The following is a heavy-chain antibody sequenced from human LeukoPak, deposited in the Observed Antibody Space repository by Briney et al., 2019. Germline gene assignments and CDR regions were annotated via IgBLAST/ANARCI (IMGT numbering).Heavy chain of an antibody. CDR1: GFTHSSYE. CDR2: ISSSGSTI. V-gene: IGHV3-48*03. CDR3: ARKDSGYVGHFDC. J-gene: IGHJ4*02. D-gene: IGHD5-12*01. Sequence: GGSLSLSCAASGFTHSSYEMNWVRQAPGKGLEWVSYISSSGSTIYYADSVKGRFTISRDNAKNSLYLQMNSLRAEDTAVYYCARKDSGYVGHFDCWGQGTLVTVSS.